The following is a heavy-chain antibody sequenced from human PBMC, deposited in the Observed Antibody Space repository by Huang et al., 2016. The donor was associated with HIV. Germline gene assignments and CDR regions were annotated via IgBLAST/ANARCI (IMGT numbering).Heavy chain of an antibody. CDR1: GFTFSSYS. V-gene: IGHV3-21*01. CDR3: ARVARKYCSGGSCPLDY. D-gene: IGHD2-15*01. J-gene: IGHJ4*02. CDR2: ISSSSSYI. Sequence: EVQLVESGGGLVKPGGSLRLSCAASGFTFSSYSMNWVRQAPGKGVEWFAAISSSSSYIYYADSVKGRFTIARDNAKNSLYLQMNSLRAEDTAVYYCARVARKYCSGGSCPLDYWGQGTLVTVSS.